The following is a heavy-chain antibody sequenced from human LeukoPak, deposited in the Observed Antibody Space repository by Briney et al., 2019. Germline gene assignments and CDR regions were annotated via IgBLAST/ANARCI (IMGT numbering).Heavy chain of an antibody. J-gene: IGHJ4*02. CDR1: GDSISSYY. D-gene: IGHD2-2*01. V-gene: IGHV4-59*01. CDR3: ARAGSRRSSFDY. CDR2: IYYSGST. Sequence: SETLSLTCTVSGDSISSYYWSWIRQPPGKGLKWIGYIYYSGSTNYNPSLKGRVTISVDTSNNQFSLKLSSVTAADTAVYYCARAGSRRSSFDYWGQGTLVTVSS.